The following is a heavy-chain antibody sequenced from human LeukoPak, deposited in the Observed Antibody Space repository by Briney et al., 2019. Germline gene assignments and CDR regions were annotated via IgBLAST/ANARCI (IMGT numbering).Heavy chain of an antibody. V-gene: IGHV3-48*03. D-gene: IGHD1-7*01. Sequence: GGSLRLSCAASGFTFSSYEMIWVRQARGKGLEGVSYIISSGSTIYHAGPVRRQLTINRDNTKNSLYLHMTSLRGEDTAVYYCASRAGKPGNTPWCFDYWGQGALVTVSS. CDR3: ASRAGKPGNTPWCFDY. CDR1: GFTFSSYE. J-gene: IGHJ4*02. CDR2: IISSGSTI.